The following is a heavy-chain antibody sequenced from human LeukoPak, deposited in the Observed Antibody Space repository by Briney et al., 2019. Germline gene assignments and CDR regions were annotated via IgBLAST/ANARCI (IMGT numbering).Heavy chain of an antibody. CDR1: GGSISSGGYY. CDR2: IYYSGST. J-gene: IGHJ4*02. D-gene: IGHD2-2*01. CDR3: ARGTGYCTTTSCYPFDY. Sequence: SETLSLTCTVSGGSISSGGYYWSWIRQHPGKGLEWIGYIYYSGSTYYNPSLKGRVTISVDTSKNQFPLKLSSVTAADTAVYFCARGTGYCTTTSCYPFDYWGQGTLVTVSS. V-gene: IGHV4-31*03.